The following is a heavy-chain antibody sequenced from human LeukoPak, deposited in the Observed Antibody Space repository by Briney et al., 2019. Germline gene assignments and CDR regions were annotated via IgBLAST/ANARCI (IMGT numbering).Heavy chain of an antibody. J-gene: IGHJ3*02. V-gene: IGHV4-59*08. CDR3: ARPQDYGDGAFDI. Sequence: SETLSLTCTVSGGSISSYYWSWIRQPPGKGLEWIGYIYYCGSTNYNPSLKSRVTISVDTSKNQFSLKLSSVTAADTAVYYCARPQDYGDGAFDIWGQGTMVTVSS. D-gene: IGHD4-17*01. CDR1: GGSISSYY. CDR2: IYYCGST.